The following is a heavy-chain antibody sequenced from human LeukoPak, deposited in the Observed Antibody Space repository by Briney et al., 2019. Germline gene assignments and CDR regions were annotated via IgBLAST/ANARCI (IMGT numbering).Heavy chain of an antibody. CDR1: GGSISSYY. D-gene: IGHD6-19*01. V-gene: IGHV4-59*01. Sequence: SETLSLTCTVSGGSISSYYWSWIRQPPGKGLEWIGYIYYSGSTNYNPSLKSRVTISVDTSKNQFSLELSSVTAADTAVYYCAARGSRYSSGLDYWGQGTLVTVSS. CDR2: IYYSGST. J-gene: IGHJ4*02. CDR3: AARGSRYSSGLDY.